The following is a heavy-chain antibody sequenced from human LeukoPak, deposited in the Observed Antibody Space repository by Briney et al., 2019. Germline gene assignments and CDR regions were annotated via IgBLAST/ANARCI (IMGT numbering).Heavy chain of an antibody. V-gene: IGHV4-34*01. J-gene: IGHJ4*02. CDR2: ISHSGGT. CDR3: ARTLDTSGYFRNFDS. Sequence: SETLSLTRAVYGGSFSGYYWNWIRQPPGKGLEWIGEISHSGGTNYNPSLKSRVTISGDTSKNQFSLTLYSVTATDTAVYYCARTLDTSGYFRNFDSWGQGSLVTVSS. CDR1: GGSFSGYY. D-gene: IGHD3-22*01.